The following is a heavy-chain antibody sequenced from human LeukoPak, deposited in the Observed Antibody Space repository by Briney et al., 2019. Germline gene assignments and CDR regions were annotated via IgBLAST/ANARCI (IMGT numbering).Heavy chain of an antibody. CDR3: ATGVATAFTY. D-gene: IGHD5-12*01. V-gene: IGHV1-2*02. CDR1: GYTFTGYY. CDR2: INPDSGDS. J-gene: IGHJ4*02. Sequence: ASVKVSCKASGYTFTGYYIHWVRQAPGQGLEWMAWINPDSGDSYSAPKFQGRVTMTRDTSISTASMEVSWLTSADTAVYYCATGVATAFTYWGQGTLVTVSS.